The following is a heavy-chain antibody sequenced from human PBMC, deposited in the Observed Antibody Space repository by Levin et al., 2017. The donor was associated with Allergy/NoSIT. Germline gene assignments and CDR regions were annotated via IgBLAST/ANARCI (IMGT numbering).Heavy chain of an antibody. Sequence: SGPTLVKPTQTLTLTCTFSGFSLSTYGVGVGWIRQPPGKALEWLAFIYWDDDRRYSPSLKTRLTITKDTSKNQVVLTMTNMDPVDTATYFCAHSVLHSTGWRYFDYWGQGTLVTVSS. CDR3: AHSVLHSTGWRYFDY. J-gene: IGHJ4*02. D-gene: IGHD6-19*01. V-gene: IGHV2-5*02. CDR1: GFSLSTYGVG. CDR2: IYWDDDR.